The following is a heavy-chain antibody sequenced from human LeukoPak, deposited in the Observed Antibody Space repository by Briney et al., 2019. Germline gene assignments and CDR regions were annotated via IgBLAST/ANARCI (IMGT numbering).Heavy chain of an antibody. D-gene: IGHD3/OR15-3a*01. J-gene: IGHJ4*02. CDR1: GFTFSSYS. Sequence: GGSLRLSCAASGFTFSSYSMNWVRQPPGKGLEWVSSIGSRTSFIYHAESVKGRFTISRDDARNSLCLQMNSLRAEDSAVYYCARDRTLDYWGQGTLVTVSS. V-gene: IGHV3-21*01. CDR3: ARDRTLDY. CDR2: IGSRTSFI.